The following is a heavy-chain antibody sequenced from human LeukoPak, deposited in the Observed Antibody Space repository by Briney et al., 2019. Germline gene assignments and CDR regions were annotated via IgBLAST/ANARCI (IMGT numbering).Heavy chain of an antibody. J-gene: IGHJ5*02. CDR2: INAGNGNT. CDR3: ARDQDYDFWSGYTNRRWFDP. CDR1: GYTFTSYA. Sequence: ASVNVSCKASGYTFTSYAMHWVRQAPGQRLEWMGWINAGNGNTKYSQKFQGRVTITRDTSASTAYMELSSLRSEDTAVYYCARDQDYDFWSGYTNRRWFDPWGQGTLVTVSS. V-gene: IGHV1-3*01. D-gene: IGHD3-3*01.